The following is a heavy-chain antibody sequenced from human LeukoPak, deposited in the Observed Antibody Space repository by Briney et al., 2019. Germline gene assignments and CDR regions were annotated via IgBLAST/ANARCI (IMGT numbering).Heavy chain of an antibody. V-gene: IGHV4-61*05. CDR1: SGSISTSNYY. J-gene: IGHJ4*02. CDR2: IFYSGST. D-gene: IGHD5-24*01. CDR3: ARGRRWLQFLFDY. Sequence: TSETLSLTCTVSSGSISTSNYYWGWVRQPPGKALEWIGNIFYSGSTDYNPSLKSRVTISIDRSRNQFSLKLNSVTAADTAVYYCARGRRWLQFLFDYWGQGTPVTVSS.